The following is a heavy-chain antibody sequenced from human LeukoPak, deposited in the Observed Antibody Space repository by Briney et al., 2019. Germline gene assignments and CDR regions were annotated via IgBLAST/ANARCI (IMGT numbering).Heavy chain of an antibody. Sequence: GGSLRLSCATSGFTVSSNYMSWVRQAPGKGLEWVSVIYSGGSTYYADSVKGRFTISRDNSKNTLYLQMNSLRAEDTAVYYCASSAAAHAPIDYWGQGTLVTVSS. CDR3: ASSAAAHAPIDY. CDR1: GFTVSSNY. D-gene: IGHD6-13*01. V-gene: IGHV3-53*01. CDR2: IYSGGST. J-gene: IGHJ4*02.